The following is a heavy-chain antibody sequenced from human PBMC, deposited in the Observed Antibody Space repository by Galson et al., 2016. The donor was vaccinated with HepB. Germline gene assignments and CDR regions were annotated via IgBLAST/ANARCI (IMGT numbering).Heavy chain of an antibody. CDR3: AKVIAVHCSSTSCYCFDY. V-gene: IGHV3-23*01. Sequence: SLRLSCAATGLTSSSYAMSWVRQAPGKGLEWVSAISGSGDSTYYEDSVKGRFTISRDNSKNTLYLQMNSLRAEDTAVYYCAKVIAVHCSSTSCYCFDYWGQGTLVTVSS. J-gene: IGHJ4*02. CDR2: ISGSGDST. D-gene: IGHD2-2*01. CDR1: GLTSSSYA.